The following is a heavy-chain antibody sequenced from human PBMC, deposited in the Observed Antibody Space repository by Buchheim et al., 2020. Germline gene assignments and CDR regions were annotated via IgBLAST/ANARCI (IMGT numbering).Heavy chain of an antibody. V-gene: IGHV4-61*02. CDR3: AASSFLDTAMVFDY. D-gene: IGHD5-18*01. Sequence: QVQLQESGPGLVKPSQTLSLTCTVSGSSISSGSYYWTWIRQPAGKGLEWIGRIYATGSTNYHSSLTSRVSISLDTSKNTFSLTLSSVTAADTAVYYCAASSFLDTAMVFDYWGRGAL. CDR2: IYATGST. J-gene: IGHJ4*02. CDR1: GSSISSGSYY.